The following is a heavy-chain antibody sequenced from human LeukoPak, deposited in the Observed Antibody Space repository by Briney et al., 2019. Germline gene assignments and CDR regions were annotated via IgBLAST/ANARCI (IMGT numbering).Heavy chain of an antibody. CDR2: IYYSGST. Sequence: SETLSLTCTVSGGSISSSSNYWGWIRQPPGKGLEWIGSIYYSGSTYYNPSLKSRVTISVDTSKDQFSLRLSSMTAADTALYYCAGHHTGTLRVDYWGQGTLVTVSS. J-gene: IGHJ4*02. CDR1: GGSISSSSNY. V-gene: IGHV4-39*01. CDR3: AGHHTGTLRVDY. D-gene: IGHD1-1*01.